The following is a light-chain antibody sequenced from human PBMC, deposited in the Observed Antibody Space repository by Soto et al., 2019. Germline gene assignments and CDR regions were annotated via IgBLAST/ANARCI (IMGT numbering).Light chain of an antibody. J-gene: IGKJ5*01. CDR3: QQYGTSPGIT. CDR2: GAS. Sequence: EIVLTQSPGTLSLSPGERATLSCRASQSVSNSYLAWYQQKPGQAPRLLIYGASSRASGIPDRFSGSGSGTDFTLTISRLEPDDFAVYYCQQYGTSPGITFGQGTRLEIK. CDR1: QSVSNSY. V-gene: IGKV3-20*01.